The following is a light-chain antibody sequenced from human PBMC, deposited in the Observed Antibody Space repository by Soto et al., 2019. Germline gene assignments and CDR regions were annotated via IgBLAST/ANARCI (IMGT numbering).Light chain of an antibody. J-gene: IGLJ1*01. Sequence: QSALTQPASVSGSPGQSITISCTGTSSDVGGYNYVSWYQQHPVKAPKLMIYDVSNRPSGVSNRFSGSKSGNTASLTIYGLQAEDEADYYCSSYTSSSTYVFGTGTKLTVL. V-gene: IGLV2-14*01. CDR3: SSYTSSSTYV. CDR2: DVS. CDR1: SSDVGGYNY.